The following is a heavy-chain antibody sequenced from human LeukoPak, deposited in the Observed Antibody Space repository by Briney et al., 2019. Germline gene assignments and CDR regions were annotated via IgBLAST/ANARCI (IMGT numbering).Heavy chain of an antibody. D-gene: IGHD4-17*01. CDR3: ARVYGTHLKKLVLRTDFDY. CDR2: INPNSGGT. Sequence: ASVKVSCKASGYTFTGYYMHWVRQAPGQGLEWMRWINPNSGGTNYAQKFQGRVTMTRDTSISTAYMELSRLRSDDTAVYYCARVYGTHLKKLVLRTDFDYWGQGTLVTVSS. J-gene: IGHJ4*02. V-gene: IGHV1-2*02. CDR1: GYTFTGYY.